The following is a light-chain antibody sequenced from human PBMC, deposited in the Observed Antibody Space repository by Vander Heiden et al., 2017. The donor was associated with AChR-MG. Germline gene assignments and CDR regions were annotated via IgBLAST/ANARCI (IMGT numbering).Light chain of an antibody. CDR1: RSNVGEYND. CDR2: DVS. V-gene: IGLV2-11*01. CDR3: CSYAGSYAEF. Sequence: QSSLTPPRSLSASPAASVTISCTGTRSNVGEYNDVSWYQQHPGTAPKLMSEDVSKRPSGVPDRFAASKAGTAAFLTICGLQAEDEAYYYCCSYAGSYAEFFGTGTKVTVL. J-gene: IGLJ1*01.